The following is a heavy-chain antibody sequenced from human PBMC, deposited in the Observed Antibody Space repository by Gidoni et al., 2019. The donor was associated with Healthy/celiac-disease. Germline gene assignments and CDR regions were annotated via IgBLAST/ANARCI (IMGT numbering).Heavy chain of an antibody. CDR2: TYYRSKWYN. V-gene: IGHV6-1*01. D-gene: IGHD2-15*01. Sequence: QVQLQQSGPGLVKPSQTLSLTCAISGDSVSSNSAAWNWIRQSPSRGLEWLGRTYYRSKWYNDYAVSVKSRITINPDTSKNQFSLQLNSVTPEDTAVYYCAREAIVVVVAATPGYYYGMDVWGQGTTVTVSS. J-gene: IGHJ6*02. CDR1: GDSVSSNSAA. CDR3: AREAIVVVVAATPGYYYGMDV.